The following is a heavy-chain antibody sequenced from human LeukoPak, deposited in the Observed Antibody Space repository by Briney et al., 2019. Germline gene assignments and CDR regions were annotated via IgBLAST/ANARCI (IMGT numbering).Heavy chain of an antibody. Sequence: PGGSLRLSCVASGIRFNDYAMHWVRQAPGKNLEWVSLISGDGGSTYYADSVKGRFTISRDNSKNSLYLQMNSLRTEDTALYYCAKDRGGAYYESSVDIWGQGTMVTVSS. V-gene: IGHV3-43*02. CDR2: ISGDGGST. CDR1: GIRFNDYA. J-gene: IGHJ3*02. D-gene: IGHD3-22*01. CDR3: AKDRGGAYYESSVDI.